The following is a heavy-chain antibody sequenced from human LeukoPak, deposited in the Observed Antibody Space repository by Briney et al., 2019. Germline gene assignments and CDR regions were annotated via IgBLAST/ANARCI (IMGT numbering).Heavy chain of an antibody. D-gene: IGHD3-10*01. V-gene: IGHV4-31*03. Sequence: SQTLSLTCTVSGGSISSGGYYWSWIRQHPGKGLEWIGYIYYSGSTYYNPSLKSRVTISVDTSKNQFSLKLSSVTAAATAVYSCARDRVATRGSYYGMDVWGQGTTVTVSS. CDR1: GGSISSGGYY. J-gene: IGHJ6*02. CDR3: ARDRVATRGSYYGMDV. CDR2: IYYSGST.